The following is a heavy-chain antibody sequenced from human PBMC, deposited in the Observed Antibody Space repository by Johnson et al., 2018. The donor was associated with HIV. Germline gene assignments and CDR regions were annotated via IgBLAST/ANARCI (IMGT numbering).Heavy chain of an antibody. CDR1: GFTFNSYA. CDR3: STDAFARTGTAGAFDI. J-gene: IGHJ3*02. D-gene: IGHD1-7*01. Sequence: QVQLVESGGGVVQPGRSLRLSCAASGFTFNSYAMHWVRQAPGRGLEWVAVISYDGSNKYYADSVKGRFTISRYNSKNTLYLQMNSLRAEDTAVFYCSTDAFARTGTAGAFDIWGQGTMVIVSS. V-gene: IGHV3-30-3*01. CDR2: ISYDGSNK.